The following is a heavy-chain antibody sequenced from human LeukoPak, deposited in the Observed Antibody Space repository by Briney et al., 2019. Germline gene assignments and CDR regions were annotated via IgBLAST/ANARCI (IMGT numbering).Heavy chain of an antibody. CDR3: AKDWAATVRGTDY. V-gene: IGHV3-9*01. D-gene: IGHD4-17*01. Sequence: PGGSLRLSCAASGFTFDVYAMHWVRQVPGKGLEWVSGISWNSGRIGYADSVKGRFTISRDNAKNSLYLQMNSQRAEDTALYYCAKDWAATVRGTDYWGQGTLVTVSS. CDR1: GFTFDVYA. CDR2: ISWNSGRI. J-gene: IGHJ4*02.